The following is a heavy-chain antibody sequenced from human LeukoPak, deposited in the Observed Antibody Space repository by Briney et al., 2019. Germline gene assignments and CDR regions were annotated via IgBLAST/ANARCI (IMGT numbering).Heavy chain of an antibody. CDR1: GFTFTSHV. Sequence: GGSLRLSCSASGFTFTSHVMHRVRQAPGKGLQYVSGISMNVQTAYYAGSVKGRFTISRDSSKNTVYLQINSLTAEDTAVYYCVREGLERRTNFDYWGQGTLVSVSS. J-gene: IGHJ4*02. CDR2: ISMNVQTA. D-gene: IGHD1-1*01. V-gene: IGHV3-64D*06. CDR3: VREGLERRTNFDY.